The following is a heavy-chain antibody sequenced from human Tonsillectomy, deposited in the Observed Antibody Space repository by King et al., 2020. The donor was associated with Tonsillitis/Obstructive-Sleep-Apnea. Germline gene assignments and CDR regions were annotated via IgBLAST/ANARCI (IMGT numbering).Heavy chain of an antibody. D-gene: IGHD4-17*01. Sequence: QLQESGPGLVKPSETLSLTCTVSGGSISTYYWSWIRQPPGKGLEWIGDIYYSGSTNYNPSLKSRVTISVDTSKNQFSLKLSSVTAADAAVYYCARGSTGSYYYMDVWGKGTTVTVSS. V-gene: IGHV4-59*01. CDR2: IYYSGST. CDR1: GGSISTYY. J-gene: IGHJ6*03. CDR3: ARGSTGSYYYMDV.